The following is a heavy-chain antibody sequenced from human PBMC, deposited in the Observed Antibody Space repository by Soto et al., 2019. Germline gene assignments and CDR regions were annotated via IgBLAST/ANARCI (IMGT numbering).Heavy chain of an antibody. Sequence: SETLSLSCAFYGGSFIGYYRSWIRQPPGKGLEWIGEINHSGSTNYNPSLKSRVTISVDTSKNQFSLKLSSVTAADTAVYYCATTRYDFWSGYYSSFDPWGQGTLVTVSS. D-gene: IGHD3-3*01. J-gene: IGHJ5*02. CDR1: GGSFIGYY. CDR3: ATTRYDFWSGYYSSFDP. CDR2: INHSGST. V-gene: IGHV4-34*01.